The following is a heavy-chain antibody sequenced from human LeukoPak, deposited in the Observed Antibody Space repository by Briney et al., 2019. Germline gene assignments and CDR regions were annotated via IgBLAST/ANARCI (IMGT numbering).Heavy chain of an antibody. D-gene: IGHD6-19*01. CDR2: MNPNSGNT. Sequence: ASVKVPCKASGYTFTSYDINWVRQATGQGLEWMGWMNPNSGNTGYAQKFQGRVTMTRNTSISTAYMELSSLRSEDTAVYYCARLLGWQWLVRNNWFDPWGQGTLVTVSS. CDR3: ARLLGWQWLVRNNWFDP. CDR1: GYTFTSYD. J-gene: IGHJ5*02. V-gene: IGHV1-8*01.